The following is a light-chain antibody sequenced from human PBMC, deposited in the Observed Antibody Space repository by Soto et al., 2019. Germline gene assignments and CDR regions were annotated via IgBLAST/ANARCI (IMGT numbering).Light chain of an antibody. CDR3: HQYYRTPRT. J-gene: IGKJ1*01. V-gene: IGKV3-20*01. CDR2: DAS. Sequence: EIGFTQPPGTLSLSPGERATLFCRANQTLNLNYLAWYQQKPGQAPRLLIYDASTRATGTPDRFSGTGSATDFTLXISRLEPEDFAVYYCHQYYRTPRTFGQGTKV. CDR1: QTLNLNY.